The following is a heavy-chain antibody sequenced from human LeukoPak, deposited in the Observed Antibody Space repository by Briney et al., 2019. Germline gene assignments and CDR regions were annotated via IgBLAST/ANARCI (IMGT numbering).Heavy chain of an antibody. J-gene: IGHJ3*02. D-gene: IGHD3-22*01. CDR1: GFTVSSNY. V-gene: IGHV3-23*01. CDR2: ISGSGGST. Sequence: GGSLRLSCAASGFTVSSNYMSWVRQAPGKGLEWVSAISGSGGSTYYADSVKGRFTISRDNSKNTLYLQMNSLRAEDTAVYYCAKDDYDSSGYYWNAFDIWGQGTMVTVSS. CDR3: AKDDYDSSGYYWNAFDI.